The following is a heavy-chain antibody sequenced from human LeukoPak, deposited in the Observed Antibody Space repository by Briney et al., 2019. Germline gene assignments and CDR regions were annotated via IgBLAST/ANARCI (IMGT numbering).Heavy chain of an antibody. J-gene: IGHJ4*02. D-gene: IGHD1-14*01. V-gene: IGHV3-23*01. CDR1: GFTFSSYA. CDR3: AKAGGGEPDY. Sequence: GGSLRLSCAASGFTFSSYAMSWFRQAPGKGLEWVSTISGSAGSTYYAASVKGRFTISRDNSKNTRYLQMNSLRAEDTAVHYCAKAGGGEPDYWGQGTLVTVSS. CDR2: ISGSAGST.